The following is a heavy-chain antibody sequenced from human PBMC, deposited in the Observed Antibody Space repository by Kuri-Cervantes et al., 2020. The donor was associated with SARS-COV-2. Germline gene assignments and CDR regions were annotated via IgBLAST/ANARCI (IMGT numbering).Heavy chain of an antibody. J-gene: IGHJ3*02. CDR2: ISYDGSNK. CDR1: GFTFSSYA. Sequence: LSLTCAAPGFTFSSYAMHWVRQAPGKGLEWVAVISYDGSNKYYADSVKGRFTIPRDNSKNTLYLQMNSLRAEDTAVYYCARDFCGSTSCYTSYPGEAFDIWGQGTMVTVSS. CDR3: ARDFCGSTSCYTSYPGEAFDI. V-gene: IGHV3-30-3*01. D-gene: IGHD2-2*02.